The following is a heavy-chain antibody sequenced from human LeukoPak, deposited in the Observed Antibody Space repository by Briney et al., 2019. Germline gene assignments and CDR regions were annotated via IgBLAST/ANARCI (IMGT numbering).Heavy chain of an antibody. CDR1: GFTFSSYG. Sequence: GGSLRLSCAASGFTFSSYGMHWVREAPGKGMEWVAVIWYDGSNKCYADSVKGRFTISRDNSKNTLYLQMNSLRAEDTAVYYCAGDYGEYYYGMDVWGQGTTVTVSS. V-gene: IGHV3-33*01. CDR3: AGDYGEYYYGMDV. D-gene: IGHD4-17*01. CDR2: IWYDGSNK. J-gene: IGHJ6*02.